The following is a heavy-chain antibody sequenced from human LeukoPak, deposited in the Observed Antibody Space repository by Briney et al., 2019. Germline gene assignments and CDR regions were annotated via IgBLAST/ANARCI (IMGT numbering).Heavy chain of an antibody. Sequence: SETLSLTCTASGGSISSYYWSWIRQPPGKGLEWIGYIYYSGSTNYNPSLKSRVTISVDTSKNQFSLKLSSVTAADTAVYYCARRGLYYFDYWGQGTLVTVSS. V-gene: IGHV4-59*01. CDR2: IYYSGST. CDR1: GGSISSYY. D-gene: IGHD2/OR15-2a*01. J-gene: IGHJ4*02. CDR3: ARRGLYYFDY.